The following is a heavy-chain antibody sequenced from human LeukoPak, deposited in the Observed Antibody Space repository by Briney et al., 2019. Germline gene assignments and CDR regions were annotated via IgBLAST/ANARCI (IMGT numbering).Heavy chain of an antibody. CDR1: GGSFSGYY. CDR2: IYHSGST. V-gene: IGHV4-34*01. CDR3: ARGGTIFGSFAFDI. Sequence: SSETLSLTCAVYGGSFSGYYWSWIRQPPGKGLEWIGYIYHSGSTYYNPSLKSRVTISVDTSKNQFSLKLSSVTAADTAVYYCARGGTIFGSFAFDIWGQGTMVTVSS. J-gene: IGHJ3*02. D-gene: IGHD3-3*01.